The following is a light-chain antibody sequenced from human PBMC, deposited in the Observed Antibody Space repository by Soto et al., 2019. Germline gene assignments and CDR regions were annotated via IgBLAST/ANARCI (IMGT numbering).Light chain of an antibody. Sequence: QSALTQPRSVSGSPGQSVTISCAGTSSDVGAYNWVSWYQQHPGKVPKLIICDVTRRPSGVPDRFSGSKSCNTASLTISGLQADDEADYYCCSYAGSYTLVFGGGTKLTVL. V-gene: IGLV2-11*01. CDR2: DVT. J-gene: IGLJ3*02. CDR3: CSYAGSYTLV. CDR1: SSDVGAYNW.